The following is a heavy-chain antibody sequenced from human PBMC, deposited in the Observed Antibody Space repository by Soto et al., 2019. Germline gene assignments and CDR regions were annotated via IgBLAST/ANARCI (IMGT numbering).Heavy chain of an antibody. J-gene: IGHJ4*02. Sequence: GGSLRLSCAASGFTSSSYAMSWVRQAPGKGLEWVSAISGSGGSTYYADSVKGRFTISRDNSKNTLYLQMNSLRAEDTAVYYCAKDRVVVAATLYYFDYWGQGTLVTVSS. CDR3: AKDRVVVAATLYYFDY. CDR1: GFTSSSYA. V-gene: IGHV3-23*01. D-gene: IGHD2-15*01. CDR2: ISGSGGST.